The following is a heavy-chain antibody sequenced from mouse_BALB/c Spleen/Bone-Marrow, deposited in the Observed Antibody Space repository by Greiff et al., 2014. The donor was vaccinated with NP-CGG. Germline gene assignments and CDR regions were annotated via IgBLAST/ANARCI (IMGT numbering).Heavy chain of an antibody. CDR1: GYAFTNYL. J-gene: IGHJ2*01. CDR2: INPGSGGT. D-gene: IGHD3-3*01. V-gene: IGHV1-54*01. CDR3: ARRDGSYFDY. Sequence: QVQLQQSGAELVRPGTSVKVSCEASGYAFTNYLMEWVKQRPGQGLEWIGMINPGSGGTNYNEKFKGKATLTADKSSSTAYMQLSSLTSDDSAVYFCARRDGSYFDYWGQGTTLTVSS.